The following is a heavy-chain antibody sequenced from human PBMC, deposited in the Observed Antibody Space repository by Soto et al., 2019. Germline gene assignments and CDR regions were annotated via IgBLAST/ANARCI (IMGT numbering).Heavy chain of an antibody. J-gene: IGHJ3*02. V-gene: IGHV4-34*01. CDR2: MSHSGGT. D-gene: IGHD1-1*01. CDR1: GGFVSSGSYY. Sequence: QVQLQQWGAGLLKPSETLSLTCAVYGGFVSSGSYYWSWIRQPPGKGLEWIGEMSHSGGTHSNQSLKSRVTISVDTSKNQFSLQMSSVTAADTALYYCARVERGTATTVVDAFDIWGPGTMVTVSS. CDR3: ARVERGTATTVVDAFDI.